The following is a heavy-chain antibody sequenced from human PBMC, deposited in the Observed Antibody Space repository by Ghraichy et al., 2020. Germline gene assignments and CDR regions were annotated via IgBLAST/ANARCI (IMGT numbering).Heavy chain of an antibody. Sequence: GGSLRLSCAASGFTFSSYAMCWVRQAPGKGLEWVSAVSNSGGSTYYADSVKGRFTISRDNTKNTLNLQMKTLRAEDTAVYYCVKGPIVGAASPFDYWGQGXLVXXX. D-gene: IGHD1-26*01. J-gene: IGHJ4*02. CDR1: GFTFSSYA. V-gene: IGHV3-23*01. CDR3: VKGPIVGAASPFDY. CDR2: VSNSGGST.